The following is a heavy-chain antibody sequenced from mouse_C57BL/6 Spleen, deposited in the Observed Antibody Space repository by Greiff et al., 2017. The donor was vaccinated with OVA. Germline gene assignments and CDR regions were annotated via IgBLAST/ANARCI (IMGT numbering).Heavy chain of an antibody. CDR2: INPNNGGT. D-gene: IGHD1-1*01. CDR3: ARDYGRGF. Sequence: EVQLQQSGPELVKPGASVKISCKASGYTFTDYYMNWVKQSHGKSLEWIGDINPNNGGTSYNQKFKGKATLTVDKSSSTDYMELRSLTSEDSAVYCCARDYGRGFWGQGTTLTVSS. V-gene: IGHV1-26*01. J-gene: IGHJ2*01. CDR1: GYTFTDYY.